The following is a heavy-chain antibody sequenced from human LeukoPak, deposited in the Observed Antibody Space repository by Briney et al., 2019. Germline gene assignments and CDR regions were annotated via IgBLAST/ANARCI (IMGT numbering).Heavy chain of an antibody. CDR1: GFTFSSYG. Sequence: GRSLRLSCAASGFTFSSYGMHWVRQAPGKGLEWVAVISYDGSNKYYADSVKGRFTISRDNSKNTLYLQMNSLRAEDTAVYYCAKTRTGSSSWYRGGGMDVWGQGTTVTVSS. D-gene: IGHD6-13*01. CDR2: ISYDGSNK. V-gene: IGHV3-30*18. J-gene: IGHJ6*02. CDR3: AKTRTGSSSWYRGGGMDV.